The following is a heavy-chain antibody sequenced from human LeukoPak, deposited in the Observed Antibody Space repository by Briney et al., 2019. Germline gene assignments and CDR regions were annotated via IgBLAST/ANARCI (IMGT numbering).Heavy chain of an antibody. V-gene: IGHV1-69*04. D-gene: IGHD2-2*01. Sequence: SVKVSCKTSGYNFNNNGISWVRQAPGQGLEWMGRIIPIFGIANYAQKFQGRVTITADKSTSTAYMELSSLRSEDTAVYYCARDLGYCSSTSCFFDYWGQGTLVTVSS. CDR3: ARDLGYCSSTSCFFDY. CDR2: IIPIFGIA. J-gene: IGHJ4*02. CDR1: GYNFNNNG.